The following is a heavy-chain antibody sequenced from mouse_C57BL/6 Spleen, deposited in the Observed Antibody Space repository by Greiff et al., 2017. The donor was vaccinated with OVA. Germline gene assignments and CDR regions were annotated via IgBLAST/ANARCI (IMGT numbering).Heavy chain of an antibody. D-gene: IGHD3-2*02. J-gene: IGHJ3*01. CDR2: IYPSDSET. Sequence: QVQLQQPGAELVRPGSSVKLSCKASGYTFTSYWMDWEKQRPGQGLEWIGNIYPSDSETHYNQKFKDKATLTVDKSSSTAYMQLSSLTSEDSAVYCCARTAQATGFAYWGQGTLVTVSA. V-gene: IGHV1-61*01. CDR3: ARTAQATGFAY. CDR1: GYTFTSYW.